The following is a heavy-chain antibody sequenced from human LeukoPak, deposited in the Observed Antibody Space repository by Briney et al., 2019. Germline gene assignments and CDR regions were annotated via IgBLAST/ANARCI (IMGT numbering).Heavy chain of an antibody. Sequence: PSETLSLTCALSGASITSNNLCSWFRQSPAKGREWIGEIYHTGITNYMPSIKRRVTMSVDKTKNQFSLKLTSVTAADTAVYYCATDGRSRSSGGTTWGQGILVTVSS. D-gene: IGHD6-25*01. V-gene: IGHV4-4*02. CDR1: GASITSNNL. J-gene: IGHJ5*02. CDR2: IYHTGIT. CDR3: ATDGRSRSSGGTT.